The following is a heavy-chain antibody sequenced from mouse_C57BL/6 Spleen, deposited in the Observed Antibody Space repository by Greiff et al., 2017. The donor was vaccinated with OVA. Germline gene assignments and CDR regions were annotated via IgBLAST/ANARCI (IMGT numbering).Heavy chain of an antibody. Sequence: QVQLQQSGPELVKPGASVKISCKASGYAFSSSWMNWVKQRPGKGLEWIGRIYPGDGDTNYNGKFKGKATLTADKSSSTAYMQLSSLTSEDSAVYFCARKGSGYYPYFDYWGQGTTLTVSS. D-gene: IGHD3-1*01. J-gene: IGHJ2*01. CDR3: ARKGSGYYPYFDY. CDR2: IYPGDGDT. V-gene: IGHV1-82*01. CDR1: GYAFSSSW.